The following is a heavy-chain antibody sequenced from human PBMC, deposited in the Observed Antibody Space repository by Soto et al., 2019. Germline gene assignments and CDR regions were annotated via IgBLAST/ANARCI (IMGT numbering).Heavy chain of an antibody. J-gene: IGHJ6*02. CDR3: AREQSWNYRYYYYGMDV. D-gene: IGHD1-7*01. CDR2: IWYDGSNK. CDR1: GFTFSSYG. Sequence: GGSLRLSCAASGFTFSSYGMHWVRQAPGKGLEWVAVIWYDGSNKYYADSVKGRFTISRDNSKNTLYLQMNSLRAEDTAVYYCAREQSWNYRYYYYGMDVWGQGTTVTVSS. V-gene: IGHV3-33*01.